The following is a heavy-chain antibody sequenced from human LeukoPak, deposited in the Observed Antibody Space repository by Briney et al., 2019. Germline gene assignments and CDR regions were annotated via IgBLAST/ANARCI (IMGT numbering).Heavy chain of an antibody. CDR2: RYYSSKWYK. CDR3: ARGPQDDSSGFDY. D-gene: IGHD3-22*01. CDR1: GDSVTSNSSD. V-gene: IGHV6-1*01. J-gene: IGHJ4*02. Sequence: SQTLTLTCAISGDSVTSNSSDWIWHSPSPWIDLDWLGRRYYSSKWYKDYAIALKSRITNNPNTSKNQQTLNLNSVTPEDTAVYYCARGPQDDSSGFDYWGQGTLVTVSS.